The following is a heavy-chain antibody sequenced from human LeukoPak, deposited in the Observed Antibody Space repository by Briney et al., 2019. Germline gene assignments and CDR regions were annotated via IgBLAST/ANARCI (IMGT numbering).Heavy chain of an antibody. CDR1: GGSFSGYY. CDR3: ARGQDSNSWLSCFHP. D-gene: IGHD6-13*01. V-gene: IGHV4-34*01. Sequence: KPSETLSLTCAVYGGSFSGYYWSWIRQPPGKGLEWIGEINHSGSTNYNPSLKSRVTISVVTSKNQLSLKLSSVTAADTAVYYCARGQDSNSWLSCFHPWGQGTLVTVSS. CDR2: INHSGST. J-gene: IGHJ5*02.